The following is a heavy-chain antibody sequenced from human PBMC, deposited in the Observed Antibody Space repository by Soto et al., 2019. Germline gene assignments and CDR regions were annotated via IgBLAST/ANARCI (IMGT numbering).Heavy chain of an antibody. J-gene: IGHJ4*01. Sequence: SETLSLTSTVSGGSISSYYWSWIRQPPGKGLEWIGYVYYTGSTYYNPSLKSRVTMSIDTSKNQFSLKLSSVTAADTAVYYCARTHRPDYGDWAADYWGQGTLVTVSS. CDR1: GGSISSYY. V-gene: IGHV4-59*08. CDR3: ARTHRPDYGDWAADY. D-gene: IGHD4-17*01. CDR2: VYYTGST.